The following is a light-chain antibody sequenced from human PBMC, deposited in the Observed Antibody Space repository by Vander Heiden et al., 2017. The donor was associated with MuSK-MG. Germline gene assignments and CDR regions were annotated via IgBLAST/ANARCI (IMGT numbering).Light chain of an antibody. V-gene: IGLV3-21*01. CDR2: YES. Sequence: SSVLTRPPSVSVAPAKTARITCGGNNIGSKSVHWYQQNPGQAPVLVIYYESDRHTGSPGGCSCAESWTTATLTISSFEAGDEVDYYRHVSQNSSDHPWVFGGGTKLTVL. CDR1: NIGSKS. CDR3: HVSQNSSDHPWV. J-gene: IGLJ3*02.